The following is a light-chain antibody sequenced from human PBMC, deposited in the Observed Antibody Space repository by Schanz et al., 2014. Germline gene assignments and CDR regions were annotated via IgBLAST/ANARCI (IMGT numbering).Light chain of an antibody. Sequence: QSALTQPPSASGSPGQSVTISCTGTSSDVGGYNYVSWYQQNPGKAPKLILFEVVKRPTGVPDRFSGSKSGDTASLTVSGLQAEDEATYYCSSFEGRHNWVFGGGTKLTVL. CDR2: EVV. CDR3: SSFEGRHNWV. J-gene: IGLJ3*02. V-gene: IGLV2-8*01. CDR1: SSDVGGYNY.